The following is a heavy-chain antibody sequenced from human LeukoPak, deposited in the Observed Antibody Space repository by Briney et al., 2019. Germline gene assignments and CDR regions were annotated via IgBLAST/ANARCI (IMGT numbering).Heavy chain of an antibody. CDR2: ISGSGGST. Sequence: GGSLRLSCAASGFTFSKAWMNWVRQAPGKGLEWVSAISGSGGSTYYADSVKGRFTISRDNSKNTLYLQMNSLRAEDTAVYYCAKARWGYCSGGSCYGFDYWGQGTLVTVSS. V-gene: IGHV3-23*01. CDR3: AKARWGYCSGGSCYGFDY. CDR1: GFTFSKAW. J-gene: IGHJ4*02. D-gene: IGHD2-15*01.